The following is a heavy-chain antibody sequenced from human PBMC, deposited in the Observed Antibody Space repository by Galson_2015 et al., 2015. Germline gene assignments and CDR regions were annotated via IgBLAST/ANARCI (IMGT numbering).Heavy chain of an antibody. J-gene: IGHJ6*02. V-gene: IGHV3-21*01. CDR2: ISSSSSYT. CDR3: ARVERDTASV. D-gene: IGHD5-18*01. Sequence: SLRLSCAASGFTFSSYSMNWVRQAPGKGLEWVSSISSSSSYTYYADSVKGRFTISRDNAKNSLYLQMNSLRAEDTAVYYCARVERDTASVWGQGTTVTVSS. CDR1: GFTFSSYS.